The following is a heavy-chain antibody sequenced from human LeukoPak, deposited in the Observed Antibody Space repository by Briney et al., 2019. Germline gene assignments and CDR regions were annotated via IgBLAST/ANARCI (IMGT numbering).Heavy chain of an antibody. J-gene: IGHJ4*02. CDR3: ARLEGNAFLDY. CDR2: IYPSDSDT. V-gene: IGHV5-51*01. Sequence: GESLQISCKGSGYRFTNYWIGWVRQLPGKGLEWMGIIYPSDSDTRYSPSFQGQVTIPTDKSISTAYLQWSSLKASDTAMYYCARLEGNAFLDYWGQGTLVIVSS. CDR1: GYRFTNYW. D-gene: IGHD4-23*01.